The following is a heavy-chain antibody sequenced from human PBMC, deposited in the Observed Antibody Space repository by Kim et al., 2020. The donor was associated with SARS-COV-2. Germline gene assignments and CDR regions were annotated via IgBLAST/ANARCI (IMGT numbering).Heavy chain of an antibody. V-gene: IGHV3-9*01. CDR3: AKDRGWELSAADH. J-gene: IGHJ4*02. CDR1: GFTFDDYA. CDR2: ISWNSGSI. Sequence: GGSLRLSCAASGFTFDDYAMHWVRQAPGKGLEWVSGISWNSGSIGYADSVKGRFTISRDNAKNSLYLQMNSLRAEDTALYYCAKDRGWELSAADHWGQGTLVTVSS. D-gene: IGHD1-26*01.